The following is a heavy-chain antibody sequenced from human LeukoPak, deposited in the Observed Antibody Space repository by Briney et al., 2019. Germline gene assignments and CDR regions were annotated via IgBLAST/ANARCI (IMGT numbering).Heavy chain of an antibody. CDR1: GFTFSSYA. V-gene: IGHV3-23*01. D-gene: IGHD3-10*01. CDR2: ISGSGGST. Sequence: GGSLRLSCAASGFTFSSYAMSWVRQAPGKGLEWVSAISGSGGSTYYADSVKGRFTISRDNSKNTLYLQMNSLRAEDTAVYYCAKDQGSGSYYNEAYYFDYWGQGTLVTVSS. CDR3: AKDQGSGSYYNEAYYFDY. J-gene: IGHJ4*02.